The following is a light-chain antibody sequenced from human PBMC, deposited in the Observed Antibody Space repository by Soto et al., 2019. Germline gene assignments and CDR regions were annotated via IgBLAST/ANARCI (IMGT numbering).Light chain of an antibody. Sequence: AIQLTHSPSSLSASVGDRVTITCRASQGITSALAWYQQKPGKAPKLLIYDASSLESGVPSRFSGSGSGTEFTLTISSLQSEDFAVYYCQQYNNWPQTFGQGTKVDIK. CDR3: QQYNNWPQT. CDR1: QGITSA. CDR2: DAS. J-gene: IGKJ1*01. V-gene: IGKV1D-13*01.